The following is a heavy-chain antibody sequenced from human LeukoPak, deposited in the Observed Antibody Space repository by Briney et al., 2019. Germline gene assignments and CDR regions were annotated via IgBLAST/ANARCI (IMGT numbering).Heavy chain of an antibody. CDR1: GYTFTGYS. V-gene: IGHV1-2*02. D-gene: IGHD3-10*02. J-gene: IGHJ4*02. Sequence: ASVKVSCKASGYTFTGYSMHWVRQAPGQGLEWMGWINPNTGGTNYAQKFRGRVTMTRDTSISTAYMELRRLRSDDTAIYYCAPSDVYYLDYWGQGTLVTVSS. CDR2: INPNTGGT. CDR3: APSDVYYLDY.